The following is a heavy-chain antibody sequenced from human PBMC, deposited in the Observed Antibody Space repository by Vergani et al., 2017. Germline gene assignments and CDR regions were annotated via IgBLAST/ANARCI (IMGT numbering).Heavy chain of an antibody. Sequence: QVQLVQSGAEVKKPGSSVKVSCKASGGTFSSYAISWVRQAPGQGLEWMGGIIPIFGTATSAQKFQGRVTITADESTSTAYMELSSLRSEDTAVYYCARKAYGYYYDSSGYYHEFDYWGQGTLVTVSS. J-gene: IGHJ4*02. CDR1: GGTFSSYA. D-gene: IGHD3-22*01. V-gene: IGHV1-69*01. CDR3: ARKAYGYYYDSSGYYHEFDY. CDR2: IIPIFGTA.